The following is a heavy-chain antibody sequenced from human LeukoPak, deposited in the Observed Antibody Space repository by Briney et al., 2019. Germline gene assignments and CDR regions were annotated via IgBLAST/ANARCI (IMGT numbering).Heavy chain of an antibody. V-gene: IGHV4-59*01. CDR2: IYYSGST. Sequence: NASETLSLTCTVSGGSISSYYWSWIRQPPGKGLEWIGYIYYSGSTNYNPSLKSRVTISVDTSKNQFSLKLSSVTAADTAVYYCARGFGPSLFRAYFDYWGQGTLVTASS. CDR1: GGSISSYY. D-gene: IGHD3-3*02. CDR3: ARGFGPSLFRAYFDY. J-gene: IGHJ4*02.